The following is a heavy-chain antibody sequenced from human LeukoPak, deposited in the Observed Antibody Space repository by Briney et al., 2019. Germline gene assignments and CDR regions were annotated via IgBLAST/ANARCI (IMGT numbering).Heavy chain of an antibody. Sequence: SETLSLTCAVYGGSFSGYSWNWIRQPPVKGLEWIGEINHSGGTNYNPSLKSRVTISVDTSKRQFSLKLSSMTAADTAVYYCARGVDYYGVWGQGTLVTVSS. CDR1: GGSFSGYS. D-gene: IGHD3-10*01. CDR2: INHSGGT. V-gene: IGHV4-34*01. J-gene: IGHJ4*02. CDR3: ARGVDYYGV.